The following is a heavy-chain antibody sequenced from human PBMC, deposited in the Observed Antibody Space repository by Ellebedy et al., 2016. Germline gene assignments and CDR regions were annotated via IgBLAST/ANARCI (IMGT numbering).Heavy chain of an antibody. J-gene: IGHJ6*02. CDR3: AREEGTADYFYGLDV. CDR1: GYTFTAYY. Sequence: ASVKVSCKASGYTFTAYYIHWVRQAPGQGLEWMGWIHPNSGDTKYAQKFQGRVTMTRDTSINTAYMELTRLRLDDTAMYFCAREEGTADYFYGLDVWGQGTTVSVSS. CDR2: IHPNSGDT. V-gene: IGHV1-2*02. D-gene: IGHD1-7*01.